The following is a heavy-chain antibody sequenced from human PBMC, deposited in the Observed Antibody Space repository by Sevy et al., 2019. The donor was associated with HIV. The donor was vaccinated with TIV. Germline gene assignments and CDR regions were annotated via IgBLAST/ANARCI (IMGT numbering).Heavy chain of an antibody. V-gene: IGHV3-21*01. J-gene: IGHJ4*02. Sequence: GGSLRLTCAASGFTFSIYGMNWVRQAPGRGLEWVSYIPSSSSYKKYADSVKGRFTISRDNTKNSLSLQMDSLRAEDTAVYYCARDLGRVRGVMSLDCGGQGTLVTVSS. CDR3: ARDLGRVRGVMSLDC. CDR1: GFTFSIYG. CDR2: IPSSSSYK. D-gene: IGHD3-10*01.